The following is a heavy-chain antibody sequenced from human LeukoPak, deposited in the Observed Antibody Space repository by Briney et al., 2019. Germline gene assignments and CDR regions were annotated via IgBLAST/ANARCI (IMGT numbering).Heavy chain of an antibody. CDR2: IYTSGST. V-gene: IGHV4-61*02. CDR1: GGSIRSGSYY. D-gene: IGHD6-13*01. J-gene: IGHJ6*03. Sequence: KPSETLSLTCTVSGGSIRSGSYYWSWIRQPAGKGLEWIGRIYTSGSTNYNPSLKSRVTISVDTSKNQFSLKLSSVTAADTAVYYCARVGEYSGYSSSWPQSRYMDVWGKGTTVTVSS. CDR3: ARVGEYSGYSSSWPQSRYMDV.